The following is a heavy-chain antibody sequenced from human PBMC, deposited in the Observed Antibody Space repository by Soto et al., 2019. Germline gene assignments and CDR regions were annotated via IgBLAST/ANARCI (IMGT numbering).Heavy chain of an antibody. Sequence: QVQLVESGGGVVQPGRSLRLSCAASGFTFSSYAMHWVRQAPGKGLEWVAVISYDGSNKYYADSVKGRFTISRDNSKNTLDLQINSLRAEDTAVEYCASGEDIVVVPAAPWDYWGQGTLVTVSS. CDR3: ASGEDIVVVPAAPWDY. V-gene: IGHV3-30-3*01. CDR1: GFTFSSYA. CDR2: ISYDGSNK. D-gene: IGHD2-2*01. J-gene: IGHJ4*02.